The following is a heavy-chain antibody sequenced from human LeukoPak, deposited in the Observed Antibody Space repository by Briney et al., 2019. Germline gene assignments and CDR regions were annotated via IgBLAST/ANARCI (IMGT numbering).Heavy chain of an antibody. CDR3: ARDRRFVGLDY. J-gene: IGHJ4*02. V-gene: IGHV4-39*07. CDR1: GGSISSSSYY. D-gene: IGHD2-15*01. CDR2: IYYSGST. Sequence: SETLSLTCTVSGGSISSSSYYWGWIRQPPGKGLEWIGSIYYSGSTYYNPSLKSRVTISVDTSKNQFSLKLSSVTAADTAVYYCARDRRFVGLDYWGQGTLVTVSS.